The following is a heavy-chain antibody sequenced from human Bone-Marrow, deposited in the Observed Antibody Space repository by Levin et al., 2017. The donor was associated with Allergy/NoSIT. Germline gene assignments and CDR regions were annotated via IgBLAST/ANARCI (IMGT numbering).Heavy chain of an antibody. CDR2: VSWNSGRL. CDR1: GFVFDDYA. CDR3: AKGDSSGFLTYLDD. J-gene: IGHJ4*02. D-gene: IGHD3-22*01. Sequence: SLKISCAASGFVFDDYAMHWVRQAPGKGLEWVSGVSWNSGRLGYADSVKGRFTISRDNAKNSLYLQMNSLRAEDTAFYYCAKGDSSGFLTYLDDWGQGTVVTVSS. V-gene: IGHV3-9*01.